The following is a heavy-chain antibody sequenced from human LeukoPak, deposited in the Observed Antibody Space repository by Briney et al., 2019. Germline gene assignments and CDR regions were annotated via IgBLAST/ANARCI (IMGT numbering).Heavy chain of an antibody. V-gene: IGHV3-74*01. CDR1: GFTFSWFR. Sequence: GGYLSLYCAAPGFTFSWFRLHRVRQAPRKGLVWVSGINGDGSRKNYADSVKGRFTNSRDNAKCTLYLQMNSLRAEDTAVYYCAAYYYESHYWGQGTLVTVSS. CDR3: AAYYYESHY. D-gene: IGHD3-22*01. J-gene: IGHJ4*02. CDR2: INGDGSRK.